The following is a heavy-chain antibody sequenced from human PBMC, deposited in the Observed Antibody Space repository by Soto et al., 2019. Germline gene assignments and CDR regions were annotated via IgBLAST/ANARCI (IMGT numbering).Heavy chain of an antibody. J-gene: IGHJ6*02. CDR1: GYSISGGYY. CDR2: IYHSGST. CDR3: AISYYYGMDV. Sequence: PSETLSLTCAVSGYSISGGYYWGWIRQPPGKGLEWIGSIYHSGSTYYNPSLKSRVTISVDTSKNQFSLKLSSVTAADTAVYYCAISYYYGMDVWGQGTTVTVSS. V-gene: IGHV4-38-2*01.